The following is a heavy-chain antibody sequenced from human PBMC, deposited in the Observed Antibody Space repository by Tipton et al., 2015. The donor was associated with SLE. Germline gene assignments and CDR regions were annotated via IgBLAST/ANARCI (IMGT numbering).Heavy chain of an antibody. V-gene: IGHV4-4*07. CDR3: AGHGGQYYGVGQYYFDY. CDR1: DGSISDYY. J-gene: IGHJ4*02. D-gene: IGHD3-10*01. Sequence: LRLSCTVSDGSISDYYWTWIRQPAGEGLEWIGRIYASGSTNYNPSLRSRVAISLDTSKSQFSLQLSSVTAADTTIYYCAGHGGQYYGVGQYYFDYWGQGVRVTVST. CDR2: IYASGST.